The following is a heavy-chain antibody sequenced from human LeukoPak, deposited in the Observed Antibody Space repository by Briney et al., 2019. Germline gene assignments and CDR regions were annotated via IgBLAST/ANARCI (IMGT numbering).Heavy chain of an antibody. CDR1: GGSISSGGYS. V-gene: IGHV4-30-2*01. CDR2: IYHSGST. Sequence: SETLSLTCAVSGGSISSGGYSWSWIRQPPGKGLEWIGYIYHSGSTYYNPSLKSRVTISVDRSKNQFSLKLSSVTAADTAAYYCARQDCSGGSCLIDYWGQGTLVTVSS. D-gene: IGHD2-15*01. CDR3: ARQDCSGGSCLIDY. J-gene: IGHJ4*02.